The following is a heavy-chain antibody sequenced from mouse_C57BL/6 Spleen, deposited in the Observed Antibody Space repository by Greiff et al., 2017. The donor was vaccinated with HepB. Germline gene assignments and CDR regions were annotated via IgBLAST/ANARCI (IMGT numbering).Heavy chain of an antibody. CDR1: GFTFSSYA. J-gene: IGHJ4*01. CDR2: ISDGGSYT. Sequence: EVQVVESGGGLVKPGGSLKLSCAASGFTFSSYAMSWVRQTPEKRLEWVATISDGGSYTYYPDNVKGRFTISRDNAKNNLYLQMSHLKSEDTAMYYCARDGNYEAMDYWGQGTSVTVSS. CDR3: ARDGNYEAMDY. D-gene: IGHD2-1*01. V-gene: IGHV5-4*01.